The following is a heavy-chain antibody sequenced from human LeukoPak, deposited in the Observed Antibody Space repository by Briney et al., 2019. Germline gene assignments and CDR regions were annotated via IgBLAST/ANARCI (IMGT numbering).Heavy chain of an antibody. Sequence: GASVKVSCKASGYTFTSYGISWVRQAPGQGLEWMGGIIPIFGTANYAQKFQGRVTITADESTSTAYMELSSLRSEDTAVYYCARGVVGATGYWGQGTLVTVSS. CDR1: GYTFTSYG. J-gene: IGHJ4*02. V-gene: IGHV1-69*13. CDR3: ARGVVGATGY. D-gene: IGHD1-26*01. CDR2: IIPIFGTA.